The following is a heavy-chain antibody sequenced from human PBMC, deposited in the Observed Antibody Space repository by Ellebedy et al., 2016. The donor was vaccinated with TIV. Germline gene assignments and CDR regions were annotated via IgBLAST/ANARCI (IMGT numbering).Heavy chain of an antibody. J-gene: IGHJ6*02. Sequence: GGSLRLSXAASGFTVSNNYMNWVRQAPGKGLEWVSLVYSGGSTHYADSVRGRFTISRDYSKNTLYLQMNSLRAEDTAVYYCAREADYAGYYGMDVWGQGTTVTVSS. CDR1: GFTVSNNY. V-gene: IGHV3-53*01. CDR2: VYSGGST. CDR3: AREADYAGYYGMDV. D-gene: IGHD4-17*01.